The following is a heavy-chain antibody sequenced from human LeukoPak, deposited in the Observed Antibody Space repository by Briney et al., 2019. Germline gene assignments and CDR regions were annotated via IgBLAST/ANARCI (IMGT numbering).Heavy chain of an antibody. CDR1: GFTFSNYG. Sequence: PGGSLRLSCAASGFTFSNYGMHWVRQAPGKGLEWVSAMSSTSGHKYYADSVKGRFTISRDNAKNSLYLQMNSLRAEDTAVYYCARSYYDSSGYNDYWGQGTLVTVSS. J-gene: IGHJ4*02. CDR2: MSSTSGHK. CDR3: ARSYYDSSGYNDY. D-gene: IGHD3-22*01. V-gene: IGHV3-21*01.